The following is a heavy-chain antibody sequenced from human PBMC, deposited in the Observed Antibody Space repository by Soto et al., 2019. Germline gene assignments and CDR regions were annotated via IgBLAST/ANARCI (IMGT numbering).Heavy chain of an antibody. V-gene: IGHV1-18*01. CDR3: AKNRHPPYYYYGMDV. CDR2: ISGYNGDT. J-gene: IGHJ6*02. CDR1: GYSFSTYG. Sequence: QGQLVQSGAEVKQPGASVKVSCKASGYSFSTYGISWVRQAPGQGLEWMGWISGYNGDTNYAQKFQGRVTMTIDTSTTTAYLELRRLTYDDTAVYFCAKNRHPPYYYYGMDVWGQGTTVTVSS.